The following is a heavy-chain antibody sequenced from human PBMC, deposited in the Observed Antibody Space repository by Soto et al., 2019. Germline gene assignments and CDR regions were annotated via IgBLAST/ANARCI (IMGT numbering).Heavy chain of an antibody. J-gene: IGHJ6*02. CDR2: ISSSSSYI. Sequence: EVQLVESGGGLVKPGGSLRLSCAASGFTFSSYSMNWVRQAPGKGLEWVSSISSSSSYIYYADSVKGRFTISRANAKNSLYLRMNSLSAEDTAVYYCASHGKVYYYYGMDVWGQGTTVTVSS. V-gene: IGHV3-21*01. CDR3: ASHGKVYYYYGMDV. CDR1: GFTFSSYS.